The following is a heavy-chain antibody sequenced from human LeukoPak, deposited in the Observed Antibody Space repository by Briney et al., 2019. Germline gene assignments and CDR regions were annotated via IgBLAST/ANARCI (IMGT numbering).Heavy chain of an antibody. CDR3: AKEGTYNNFWSGYFH. V-gene: IGHV3-23*01. D-gene: IGHD3-3*01. CDR2: VTGSGSVTSST. J-gene: IGHJ4*02. Sequence: GGSLRLSCAASGFTFSSFAMSWVREAPGRGREWVSSVTGSGSVTSSTYYADSVKRRFTNYSDNSKNTLYLKMNSLRAEDTDLYYCAKEGTYNNFWSGYFHWGQGALVTVSS. CDR1: GFTFSSFA.